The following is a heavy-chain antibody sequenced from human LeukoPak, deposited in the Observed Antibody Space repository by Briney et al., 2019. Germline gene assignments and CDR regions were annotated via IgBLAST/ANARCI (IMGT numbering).Heavy chain of an antibody. V-gene: IGHV3-21*01. CDR2: ISSSSSYI. J-gene: IGHJ6*03. CDR1: GFTFSSYS. Sequence: GGSLRLSCAASGFTFSSYSMNWVRQAPGKGLEWVSSISSSSSYIYYADSVKGRFTISRDNAKNSLYLQMNSLRAEDRAVYYCARVEEEWQRFRGYYYYYMDVWGKGTTVTVSS. CDR3: ARVEEEWQRFRGYYYYYMDV. D-gene: IGHD5-12*01.